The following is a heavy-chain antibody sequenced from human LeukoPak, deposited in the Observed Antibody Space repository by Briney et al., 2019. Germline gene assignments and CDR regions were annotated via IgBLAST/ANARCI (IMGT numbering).Heavy chain of an antibody. D-gene: IGHD2-21*02. J-gene: IGHJ5*02. CDR3: ARVRTALTNWFDP. CDR1: GFTVSSSY. Sequence: PGGSLRLSCAASGFTVSSSYMSWVRQAPGKGLEWVSATYSGGSTYYADSVKGRFTISRDNSKNTLSLQMNSLRAEDTAVYYCARVRTALTNWFDPWGQGTLVTVAS. V-gene: IGHV3-66*01. CDR2: TYSGGST.